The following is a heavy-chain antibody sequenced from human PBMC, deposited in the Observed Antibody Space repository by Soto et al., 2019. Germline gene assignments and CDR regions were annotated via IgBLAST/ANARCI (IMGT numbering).Heavy chain of an antibody. V-gene: IGHV4-31*03. Sequence: LSLTCTVSGGSISSGGYYWSWIRQHPGKGLEWIGYIYYSGSTYYNPSLKSRVTISVDTSKNQFSLKLSSVTAADTAVYYCARDHCSSTSCYYNWFDPWGQGTLVTVSS. J-gene: IGHJ5*02. D-gene: IGHD2-2*01. CDR3: ARDHCSSTSCYYNWFDP. CDR2: IYYSGST. CDR1: GGSISSGGYY.